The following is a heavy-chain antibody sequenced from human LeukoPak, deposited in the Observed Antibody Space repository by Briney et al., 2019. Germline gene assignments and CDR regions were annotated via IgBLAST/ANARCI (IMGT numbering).Heavy chain of an antibody. D-gene: IGHD6-19*01. V-gene: IGHV3-30-3*01. J-gene: IGHJ6*02. CDR3: ARDVIGIAVAGLDV. Sequence: GGSLRLSCAASGFTFSNYTMHWVRQAPGKGLEWVTIISYDGSNKYYADSVRGRFTISRDNSKNTLYLQMNSLRAEDTAVYYCARDVIGIAVAGLDVWGQGTTVTVSS. CDR1: GFTFSNYT. CDR2: ISYDGSNK.